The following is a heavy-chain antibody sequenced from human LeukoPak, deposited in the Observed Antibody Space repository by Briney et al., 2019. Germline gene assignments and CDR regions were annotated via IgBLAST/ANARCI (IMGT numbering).Heavy chain of an antibody. Sequence: GGSLRLSCGATGFTISSYWMHWVRQAPGKGLVWVSRINGDGSSTTYADSVKGRFTVSRDNAKNTLYLQVNNLRAEDTAVYYCARGPNSNWSGLDFWGQGTLLTVSS. CDR1: GFTISSYW. D-gene: IGHD6-6*01. J-gene: IGHJ4*02. CDR2: INGDGSST. CDR3: ARGPNSNWSGLDF. V-gene: IGHV3-74*03.